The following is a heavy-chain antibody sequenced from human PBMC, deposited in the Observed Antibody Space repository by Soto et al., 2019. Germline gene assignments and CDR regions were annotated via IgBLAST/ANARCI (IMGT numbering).Heavy chain of an antibody. CDR3: ASTPDRWEYNWFDP. D-gene: IGHD1-26*01. Sequence: QVQLVQSGAEVKKPGSSVKVSCKASGGTFSSYAISWVRQAPGQGLEWMGGIIPIFGTANYAQKFQGRVTITADDSTRTAYMELSSLRSEDTAVYYCASTPDRWEYNWFDPWGQGTLVTVSS. CDR2: IIPIFGTA. CDR1: GGTFSSYA. J-gene: IGHJ5*02. V-gene: IGHV1-69*12.